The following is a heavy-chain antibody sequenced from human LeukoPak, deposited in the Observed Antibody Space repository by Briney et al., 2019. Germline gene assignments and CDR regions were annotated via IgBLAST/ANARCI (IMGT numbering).Heavy chain of an antibody. CDR2: ISSSGSTI. Sequence: KSGGSLRLSCAASGFTFSNAWMSWVRQAPGKGLEWVSYISSSGSTIYYADSVKGRFTISRDNAKNSLFLQMNRLRGDDTALYYCARRNWGSPPYFDYWGQGTLVTVSS. CDR1: GFTFSNAW. D-gene: IGHD7-27*01. J-gene: IGHJ4*02. V-gene: IGHV3-11*01. CDR3: ARRNWGSPPYFDY.